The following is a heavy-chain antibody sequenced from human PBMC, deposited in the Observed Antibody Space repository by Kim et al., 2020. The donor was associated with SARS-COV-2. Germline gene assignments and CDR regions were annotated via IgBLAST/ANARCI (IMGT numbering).Heavy chain of an antibody. CDR1: GGSISSSSYY. CDR3: ARPTYSYGSGSWFTRHYYGMDV. CDR2: IYYSGST. Sequence: SETLSLTCTVSGGSISSSSYYWGWIRQPPGKGLEWIGSIYYSGSTYYNPSLKSRVTISVDTSKNQFSLKLSSVTAADTAVYYCARPTYSYGSGSWFTRHYYGMDVWGQGTTVTVSS. J-gene: IGHJ6*02. D-gene: IGHD3-10*01. V-gene: IGHV4-39*01.